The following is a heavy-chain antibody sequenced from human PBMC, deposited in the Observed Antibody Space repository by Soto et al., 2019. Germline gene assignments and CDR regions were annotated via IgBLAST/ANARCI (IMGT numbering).Heavy chain of an antibody. D-gene: IGHD3-22*01. J-gene: IGHJ6*02. CDR2: MIPSFGTA. CDR1: GGTFSRYG. Sequence: QVQLVQSGAEVKKPGSPVKVSCKASGGTFSRYGISWVRQAPGQGLEWMGGMIPSFGTANYAQKFQGRVTITADESTSTAYMELSSLRSEDTAVHYLARATNDTYYAGMDVWGHGTRVTASS. V-gene: IGHV1-69*12. CDR3: ARATNDTYYAGMDV.